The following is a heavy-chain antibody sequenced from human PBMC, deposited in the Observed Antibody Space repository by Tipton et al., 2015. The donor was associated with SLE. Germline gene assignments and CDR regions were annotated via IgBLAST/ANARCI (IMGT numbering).Heavy chain of an antibody. Sequence: SLRLSCTASGFTFGDYAMSWFRQAPGKGLEWVGFIRSKAYGGTTEYAASVKGRFTISRDDSKSIAYLQMNSLKTEDTAVYYCTREGLRFLEWLLSRGGYFDYWGQGTLVTVSS. CDR1: GFTFGDYA. V-gene: IGHV3-49*03. J-gene: IGHJ4*02. D-gene: IGHD3-3*01. CDR3: TREGLRFLEWLLSRGGYFDY. CDR2: IRSKAYGGTT.